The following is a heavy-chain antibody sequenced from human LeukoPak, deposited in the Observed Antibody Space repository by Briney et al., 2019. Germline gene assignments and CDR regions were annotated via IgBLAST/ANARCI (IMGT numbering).Heavy chain of an antibody. CDR3: TRGLQSGGYTDY. D-gene: IGHD3-22*01. J-gene: IGHJ4*02. V-gene: IGHV4-38-2*01. CDR1: GYSITSGYY. CDR2: IYHSGST. Sequence: PSETLSLTCAVSGYSITSGYYWGWIRQPPGKGPEWIGSIYHSGSTYYKSSLKSRVTISVDTSKNRFSLRVTSVTAADTAMYYCTRGLQSGGYTDYWGQGTLVTVSS.